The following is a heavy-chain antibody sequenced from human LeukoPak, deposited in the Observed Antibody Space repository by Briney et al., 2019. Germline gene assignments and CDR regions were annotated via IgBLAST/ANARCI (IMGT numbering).Heavy chain of an antibody. CDR1: GYSFTSYW. CDR3: ARGRARYYDFWSGYYPFDY. Sequence: GGSLKISCKGSGYSFTSYWIGWVRQMPGKGLEWMGNIYPGDSDTRYSPSFQGQVTISADKSISTAYLQWSSLKASEISMYYCARGRARYYDFWSGYYPFDYWGQGTLVTVSS. J-gene: IGHJ4*02. CDR2: IYPGDSDT. D-gene: IGHD3-3*01. V-gene: IGHV5-51*01.